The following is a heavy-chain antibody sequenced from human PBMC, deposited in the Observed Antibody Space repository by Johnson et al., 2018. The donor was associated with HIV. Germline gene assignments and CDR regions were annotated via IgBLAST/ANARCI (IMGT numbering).Heavy chain of an antibody. V-gene: IGHV3-23*04. D-gene: IGHD1-1*01. CDR3: AVLTTGGLRVGNFDI. Sequence: EVQLVESGGGFVKPGGSLRLSCAASGFSFIDYAMIWVRQAPGKGLEWVSFISGGEDDTYYADSVKGRFTISRDNPKNTLYLQMDSLRIEDTAVYYRAVLTTGGLRVGNFDIWGQGTMVTVSS. CDR2: ISGGEDDT. J-gene: IGHJ3*02. CDR1: GFSFIDYA.